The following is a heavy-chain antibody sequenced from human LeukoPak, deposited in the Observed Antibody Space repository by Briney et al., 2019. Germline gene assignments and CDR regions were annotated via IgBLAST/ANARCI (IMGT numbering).Heavy chain of an antibody. J-gene: IGHJ4*02. CDR1: GGXFSGCY. V-gene: IGHV4-34*01. D-gene: IGHD3-9*01. Sequence: SETLSLTCAVYGGXFSGCYWSWIRQPPGKGLEWIGEINHRGSTKYNPSLKSRVTISVDTSKNRFSLKLSSATAADTAVYYCARGDILTGYSDWGQGTLVTVSS. CDR3: ARGDILTGYSD. CDR2: INHRGST.